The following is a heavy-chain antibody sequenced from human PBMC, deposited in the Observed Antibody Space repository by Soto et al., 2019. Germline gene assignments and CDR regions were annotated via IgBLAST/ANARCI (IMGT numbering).Heavy chain of an antibody. V-gene: IGHV5-51*01. J-gene: IGHJ6*02. CDR2: IYPGDSDT. CDR1: GYTFTDYW. D-gene: IGHD4-17*01. CDR3: ARNGDPTYYYYYGMDV. Sequence: GESLKISCRGSGYTFTDYWIGWVRQMPGKGLEWMGIIYPGDSDTRYSPSFQGQVTISADKSISTAYLQWSSLKASDTAMYYCARNGDPTYYYYYGMDVWGQGTTVTVSS.